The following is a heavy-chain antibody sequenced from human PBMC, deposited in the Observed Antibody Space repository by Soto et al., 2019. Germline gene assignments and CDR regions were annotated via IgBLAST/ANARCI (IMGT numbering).Heavy chain of an antibody. V-gene: IGHV4-59*01. Sequence: PETLSLTCTVSGGSISSNYWTWIRQPPGKGLEWIGYVYNSGSTNYNPSLKSRVTISEDTSKSQFSLKVNSMTAADTAVYYCERYRREAVAGYTLDNWGQGILVT. J-gene: IGHJ4*02. CDR1: GGSISSNY. CDR2: VYNSGST. D-gene: IGHD6-13*01. CDR3: ERYRREAVAGYTLDN.